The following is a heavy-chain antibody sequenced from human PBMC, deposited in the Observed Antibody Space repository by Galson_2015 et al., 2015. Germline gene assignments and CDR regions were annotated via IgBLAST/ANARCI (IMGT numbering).Heavy chain of an antibody. CDR1: DGSITSDGDY. J-gene: IGHJ4*02. D-gene: IGHD5-12*01. CDR2: IYYSGST. V-gene: IGHV4-31*03. CDR3: ARGLRNPYEERPGAFAD. Sequence: TLSLTCTVSDGSITSDGDYWTWIRQPPGKGLEYIGYIYYSGSTSYNPSLKSRVTISRDTSKNQFFLRLTSVTAADRAVYFCARGLRNPYEERPGAFADWGQGTLVTVSS.